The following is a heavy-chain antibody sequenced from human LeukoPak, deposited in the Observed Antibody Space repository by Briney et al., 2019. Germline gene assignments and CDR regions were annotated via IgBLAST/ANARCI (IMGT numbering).Heavy chain of an antibody. CDR2: IYPGDSDT. V-gene: IGHV5-51*01. CDR3: ARGVVTGYSYGYCDY. CDR1: GYSFTNYW. J-gene: IGHJ4*02. D-gene: IGHD5-18*01. Sequence: GESLKISCKGSGYSFTNYWIGWVRQMPGKGLEWMGIIYPGDSDTRYSPSFQGQVTISADKSISTAYLQWSSLKASDTAMYYCARGVVTGYSYGYCDYWGQGTLVTVSS.